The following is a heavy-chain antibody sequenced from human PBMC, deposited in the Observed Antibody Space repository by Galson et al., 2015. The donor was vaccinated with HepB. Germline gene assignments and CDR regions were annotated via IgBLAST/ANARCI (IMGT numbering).Heavy chain of an antibody. CDR2: ISYDGSSQ. V-gene: IGHV3-30*03. CDR1: GFSFTTFA. D-gene: IGHD6-6*01. CDR3: ARDERSVAARLDWFFDL. J-gene: IGHJ2*01. Sequence: SLRLSCAASGFSFTTFAVHWVRQAPGRGLEWVAVISYDGSSQYYSDSVKGRFTISRDNSENTLSLQMSSLRAEDTAVYYCARDERSVAARLDWFFDLWGRGTLVTVSS.